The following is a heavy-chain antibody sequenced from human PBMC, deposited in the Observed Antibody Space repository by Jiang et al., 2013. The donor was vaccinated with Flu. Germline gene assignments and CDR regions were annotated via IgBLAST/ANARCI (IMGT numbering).Heavy chain of an antibody. J-gene: IGHJ4*02. CDR3: VRDQHSSSWYHFDS. V-gene: IGHV3-33*01. CDR2: IWNDGINK. CDR1: GFTLSSFG. D-gene: IGHD6-13*01. Sequence: VQLVESGGGVVQPGRSLRLSCAASGFTLSSFGMHWVRQGPGKGLEWVANIWNDGINKYYGDSVKGRFTISRDDSKNTLYLQMNSLRAEDTAVYYCVRDQHSSSWYHFDSWGQGALVTVSS.